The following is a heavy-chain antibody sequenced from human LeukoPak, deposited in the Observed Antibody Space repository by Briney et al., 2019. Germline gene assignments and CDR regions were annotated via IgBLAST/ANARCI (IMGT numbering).Heavy chain of an antibody. CDR1: GFPFSIYE. CDR2: IGSSGTTI. J-gene: IGHJ4*02. CDR3: ALLAVASDFDY. Sequence: GGSLRLSCAVSGFPFSIYEMNWVRQAPGKGLEWVSNIGSSGTTIYYADSVKGRFSISRDNAKSSLYLQMNSLRVEDTAVYYCALLAVASDFDYWGQGALVTISS. V-gene: IGHV3-48*03. D-gene: IGHD6-19*01.